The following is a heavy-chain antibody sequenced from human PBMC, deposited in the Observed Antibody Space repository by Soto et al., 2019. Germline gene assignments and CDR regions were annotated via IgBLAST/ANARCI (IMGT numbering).Heavy chain of an antibody. V-gene: IGHV3-23*01. CDR1: GFTLSSYA. Sequence: TGGSLRLSCAASGFTLSSYARSWVRQAPGKGLEWVSAISGSGGSTYYADSVKGRFTISRDNSKNTLYLQMNSLRAEDTAVYYCAKDLYGSGSYYNTGFDYWGQGTLVTVSS. CDR2: ISGSGGST. D-gene: IGHD3-10*01. J-gene: IGHJ4*02. CDR3: AKDLYGSGSYYNTGFDY.